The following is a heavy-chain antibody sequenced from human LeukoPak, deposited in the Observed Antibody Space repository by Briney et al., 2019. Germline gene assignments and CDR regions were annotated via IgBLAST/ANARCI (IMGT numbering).Heavy chain of an antibody. CDR2: IRSKAYGETA. Sequence: GGSLRLSCTASGFTFGDYAMSWIRQAPGKGLEWVGFIRSKAYGETADYAASVKGRFTISRDGSKAIAYLQMNSLKTEDTAVYHCTRDRGAYNLYDYWGQGTLVTVSS. V-gene: IGHV3-49*01. CDR1: GFTFGDYA. J-gene: IGHJ4*02. CDR3: TRDRGAYNLYDY. D-gene: IGHD1-1*01.